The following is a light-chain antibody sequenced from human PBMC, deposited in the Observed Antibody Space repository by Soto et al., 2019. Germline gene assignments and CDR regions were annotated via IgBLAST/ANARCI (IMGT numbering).Light chain of an antibody. CDR3: QQYSSYPAS. J-gene: IGKJ5*01. Sequence: IQMTQSPSTLSASVGYRVNITCRASQSLTKWLAWYQQVPGNVPKLLIYKASTLESGVPSRFSGSGSGTEFTLTISSLQSGDSATYFCQQYSSYPASFGQGTRLEIK. V-gene: IGKV1-5*01. CDR1: QSLTKW. CDR2: KAS.